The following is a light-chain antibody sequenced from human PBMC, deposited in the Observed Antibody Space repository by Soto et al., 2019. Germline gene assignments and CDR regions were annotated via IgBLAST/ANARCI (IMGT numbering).Light chain of an antibody. Sequence: EIVLTQSPGTLSLSPGERATLSCRASQSVSSSYLAWYQQKPGQAPRLLIYGASSRATGIPDRFSGSGSGTDFTLTISGLEPDDFAVYYCQQYGSSPYTFGQGTKLEIK. CDR2: GAS. V-gene: IGKV3-20*01. J-gene: IGKJ2*01. CDR1: QSVSSSY. CDR3: QQYGSSPYT.